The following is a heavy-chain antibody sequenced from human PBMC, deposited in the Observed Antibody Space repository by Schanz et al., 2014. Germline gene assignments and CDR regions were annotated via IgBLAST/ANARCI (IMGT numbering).Heavy chain of an antibody. D-gene: IGHD3-10*01. J-gene: IGHJ4*02. Sequence: EVQLVESGGGLVQSGGSLRLSCAASGFSFSDYSMNWVRQAPGKGLEWVSYIGGSGSDTYYADSVRGRFTISRDNSKNMLYLQMNSLRADDTAVYYCAKKGGDYGSGSYQIIDDWGQGTLVTVSS. CDR3: AKKGGDYGSGSYQIIDD. CDR1: GFSFSDYS. V-gene: IGHV3-23*04. CDR2: IGGSGSDT.